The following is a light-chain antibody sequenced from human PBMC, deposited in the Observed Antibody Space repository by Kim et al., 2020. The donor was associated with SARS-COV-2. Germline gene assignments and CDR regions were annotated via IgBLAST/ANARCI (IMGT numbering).Light chain of an antibody. CDR1: QSISTY. J-gene: IGKJ4*01. Sequence: DIQMTQSPSSLSASVGDRVTITCRASQSISTYLNWYQQKPGTAPKLLIYGASSLQSGVPSRFSGSGSGTDFTLTISSLQPEDFATYYCQKSYSTPLTFGGGTKLEI. CDR3: QKSYSTPLT. CDR2: GAS. V-gene: IGKV1-39*01.